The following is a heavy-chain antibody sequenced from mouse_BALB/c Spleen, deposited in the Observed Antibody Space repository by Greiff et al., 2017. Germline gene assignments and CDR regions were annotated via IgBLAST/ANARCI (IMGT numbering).Heavy chain of an antibody. CDR2: ISYSGST. V-gene: IGHV3-2*02. CDR3: AKGNYGPFDY. D-gene: IGHD1-1*01. CDR1: GYSITSDYA. Sequence: VQLKESGPGLVKPSQSLSLTCTVTGYSITSDYAWNWIRQFPGNKLEWMGYISYSGSTSYNPSLKSRISITRDTSKNQFFLQLNSVTTEDTATYYCAKGNYGPFDYWGQGTTLTVSS. J-gene: IGHJ2*01.